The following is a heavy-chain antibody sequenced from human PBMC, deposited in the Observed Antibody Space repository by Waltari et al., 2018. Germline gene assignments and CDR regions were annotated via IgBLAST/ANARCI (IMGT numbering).Heavy chain of an antibody. CDR2: IYPGESDT. J-gene: IGHJ4*02. V-gene: IGHV5-51*01. CDR1: GQHFTHHV. D-gene: IGHD6-6*01. Sequence: EVQPVQSGAEVQKPGEALKIIGKGLGQHFTHHVNVLARNIPGKGLGWLGTIYPGESDTRYSPSFQGQVPISADKSISTAYLQWSSLKASDTAMYYCAGHRVEYSSSSGFDYWGQGTLVTVSS. CDR3: AGHRVEYSSSSGFDY.